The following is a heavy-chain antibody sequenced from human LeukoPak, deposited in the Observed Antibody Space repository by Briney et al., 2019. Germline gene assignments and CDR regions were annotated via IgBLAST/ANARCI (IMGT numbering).Heavy chain of an antibody. V-gene: IGHV4-34*01. Sequence: PSETLSLTCAVYGGSFSGYYCSWIRQPPGQGLEWIGEINHSGSTNYNPSLKSRVTISVDTSKNQFSLKLSSVTAADTAVYYCASPYYNYYYMDVWGKGTTVTVSS. CDR3: ASPYYNYYYMDV. J-gene: IGHJ6*03. CDR1: GGSFSGYY. CDR2: INHSGST.